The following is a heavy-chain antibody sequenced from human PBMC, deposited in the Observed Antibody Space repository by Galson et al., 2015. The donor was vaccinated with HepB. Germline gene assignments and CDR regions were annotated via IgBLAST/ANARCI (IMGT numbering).Heavy chain of an antibody. CDR2: INTDTANP. CDR1: GYTFTNYA. V-gene: IGHV7-4-1*02. CDR3: ARGTTRIQLWGSPDRYYFDF. D-gene: IGHD5-18*01. Sequence: SVKVSCKASGYTFTNYAMHWVRQAPGQGLEWMGWINTDTANPTLAQGFTGRFVSSLDTSVSTAYLQISSLKAEDTAVYYCARGTTRIQLWGSPDRYYFDFWGQGTLVTVSS. J-gene: IGHJ4*02.